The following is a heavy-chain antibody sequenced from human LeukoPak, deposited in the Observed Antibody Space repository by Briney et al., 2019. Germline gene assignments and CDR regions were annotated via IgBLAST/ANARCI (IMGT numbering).Heavy chain of an antibody. V-gene: IGHV3-21*01. Sequence: AGGSLRLSCAASGFTFSSYSMNWVRQAPGKGPEWVSSISSSSSYIYYADSVKGRFTISRDNAKNSLYLQMNSLRAEDTAVYYCARRSGYCSSTSCYPDYWGQGTLVTVSS. CDR2: ISSSSSYI. CDR1: GFTFSSYS. D-gene: IGHD2-2*01. CDR3: ARRSGYCSSTSCYPDY. J-gene: IGHJ4*02.